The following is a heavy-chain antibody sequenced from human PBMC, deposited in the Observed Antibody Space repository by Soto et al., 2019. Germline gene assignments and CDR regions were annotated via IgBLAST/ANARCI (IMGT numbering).Heavy chain of an antibody. V-gene: IGHV1-2*02. CDR2: IDPNSGGT. CDR3: ARGEYAPKYYYYGMDV. Sequence: GASVKVSCKASGYTFTGYYMHWVRQAPGQGLEWMGWIDPNSGGTNYAQKFQGRVTMTRDTSISTAYMELSRLRSDDTAVYYCARGEYAPKYYYYGMDVCCQGTTLTAS. D-gene: IGHD2-8*01. CDR1: GYTFTGYY. J-gene: IGHJ6*02.